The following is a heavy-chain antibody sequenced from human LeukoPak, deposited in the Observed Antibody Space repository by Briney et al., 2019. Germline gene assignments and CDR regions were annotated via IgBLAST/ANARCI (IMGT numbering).Heavy chain of an antibody. Sequence: SETLSLTCAVSSYSIGSDFYWGWIRQTPGKGLEWLGSVSHNTGASYNPSFKSRVTISLDTSKNHFSLTLTSVTAADTAVYFCAREPGWGHNYYYMDVWGKGTTVAVSS. CDR1: SYSIGSDFY. CDR2: VSHNTGA. J-gene: IGHJ6*03. CDR3: AREPGWGHNYYYMDV. D-gene: IGHD1-26*01. V-gene: IGHV4-38-2*02.